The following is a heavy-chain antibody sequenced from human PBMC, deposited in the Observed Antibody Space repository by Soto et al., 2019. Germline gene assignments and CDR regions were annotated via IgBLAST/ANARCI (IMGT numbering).Heavy chain of an antibody. V-gene: IGHV3-33*01. CDR2: IWFDGSDK. D-gene: IGHD3-16*01. CDR3: ARERGMGYFDY. Sequence: QVQLVESGGGVVQPGRSLRLSCAASGFTFSSYGMHWVRQAPGTGLEWVAVIWFDGSDKYYADSVKGRFTISRDNSKNTLYLQMNSLRAEDTAVYHCARERGMGYFDYWGQGTLVTVSS. J-gene: IGHJ4*02. CDR1: GFTFSSYG.